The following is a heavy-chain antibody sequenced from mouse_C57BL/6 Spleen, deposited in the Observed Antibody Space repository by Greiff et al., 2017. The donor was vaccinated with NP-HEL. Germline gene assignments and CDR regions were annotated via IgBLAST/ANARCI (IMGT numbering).Heavy chain of an antibody. D-gene: IGHD1-1*01. Sequence: VQLKQSGAELVRPGASVKLSCTASGFNIKDDYMHWVKQRPEQGLEWIGWIDPENGDTEYASKFQGKATITADTSSNTAYLQLSSLTSEDTAVYYCTTYGTSDYWGQGTTLTVSS. CDR2: IDPENGDT. V-gene: IGHV14-4*01. CDR3: TTYGTSDY. CDR1: GFNIKDDY. J-gene: IGHJ2*01.